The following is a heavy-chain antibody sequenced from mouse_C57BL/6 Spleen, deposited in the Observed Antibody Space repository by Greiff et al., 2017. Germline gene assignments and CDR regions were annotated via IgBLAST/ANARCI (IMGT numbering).Heavy chain of an antibody. D-gene: IGHD4-1*01. CDR1: GYAFSSYW. CDR2: IYPGDGDT. CDR3: ANLGNWESSYAMDY. V-gene: IGHV1-80*01. J-gene: IGHJ4*01. Sequence: QVHVKQSGAELVKPGASVKISCKASGYAFSSYWMNWVKQRPGKGLEWIGQIYPGDGDTNYNGKFKGKATLTADKSSSTAYMQLSSLTSEDSAVYFCANLGNWESSYAMDYWGQGTSVTVSS.